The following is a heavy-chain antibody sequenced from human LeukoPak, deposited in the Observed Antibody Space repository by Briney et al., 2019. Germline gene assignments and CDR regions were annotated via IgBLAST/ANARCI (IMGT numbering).Heavy chain of an antibody. CDR1: GFTFSSYA. V-gene: IGHV3-23*01. D-gene: IGHD2-2*01. CDR2: ISGNGDST. CDR3: AKGEYQLPYPNWFDP. J-gene: IGHJ5*02. Sequence: GGSLRLSCAASGFTFSSYAMSWVRQAPGKGLEWVSIISGNGDSTYYADSVKGHFTISRDNSKNTLYLQMNSLRAEDTAVYYCAKGEYQLPYPNWFDPWGQGTLVTVSS.